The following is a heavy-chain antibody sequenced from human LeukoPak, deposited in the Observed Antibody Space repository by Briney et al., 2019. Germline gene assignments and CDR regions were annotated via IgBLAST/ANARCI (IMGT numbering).Heavy chain of an antibody. CDR2: ISAYNGKT. J-gene: IGHJ4*02. V-gene: IGHV1-18*01. Sequence: ASVKVSCKASAYTFTSYGISWVRQAPGQGHEWMGRISAYNGKTNYAQEQQGRVTITTDTSTSTVYMELRSGRSHDTAVYNSARDRAPTASDYWGQGTLVNVS. CDR1: AYTFTSYG. CDR3: ARDRAPTASDY. D-gene: IGHD2-2*01.